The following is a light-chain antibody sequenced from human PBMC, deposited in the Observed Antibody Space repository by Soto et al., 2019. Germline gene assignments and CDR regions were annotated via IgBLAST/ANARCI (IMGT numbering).Light chain of an antibody. Sequence: EIVLTQSPATLSLSPGERATLSCRACQRVSSYLAWYQQKPGQAPRLLIYDASNRATGIPARFSGSGSGTDFTLTIISLEPEDFPVYYCQQRSNWPWTFGQGTKVEIK. CDR2: DAS. CDR1: QRVSSY. V-gene: IGKV3-11*01. CDR3: QQRSNWPWT. J-gene: IGKJ1*01.